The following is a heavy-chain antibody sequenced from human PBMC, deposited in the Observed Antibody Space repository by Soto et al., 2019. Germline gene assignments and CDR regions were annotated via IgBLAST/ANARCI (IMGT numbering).Heavy chain of an antibody. V-gene: IGHV4-34*01. J-gene: IGHJ6*03. CDR1: GGSFSGYY. D-gene: IGHD3-9*01. CDR2: INHSGST. Sequence: SETLSLTCAVYGGSFSGYYWSWTRQPPGKGLEWIGEINHSGSTNYNPSLKSRVTISVDTSKNQFSLKLSSVTAADTAVYYCARGLSFDILTGYYDYYYYMDVWGKGTTVTVSS. CDR3: ARGLSFDILTGYYDYYYYMDV.